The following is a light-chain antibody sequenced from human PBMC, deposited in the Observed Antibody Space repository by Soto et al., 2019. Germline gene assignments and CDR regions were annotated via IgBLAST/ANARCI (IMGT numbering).Light chain of an antibody. Sequence: EIVLTQSPGTLSLSPGERATLSCRASQSVRSSSLTWYQQKPGQAPRLLIYGASSRATGIPDRFSGSGSGTDFTLTISRLEPEDFAVYYCQQYGGSPLTFGGGTKVEIK. J-gene: IGKJ4*01. CDR3: QQYGGSPLT. CDR2: GAS. CDR1: QSVRSSS. V-gene: IGKV3-20*01.